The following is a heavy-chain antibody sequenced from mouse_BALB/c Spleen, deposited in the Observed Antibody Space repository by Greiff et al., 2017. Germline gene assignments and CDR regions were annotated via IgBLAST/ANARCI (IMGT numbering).Heavy chain of an antibody. CDR3: ARLGYYGSSYAMDY. CDR2: ISSGSSTI. Sequence: EVQVVESGGGLVQPGGSRKLSCAASGFTFSSFGMHWVRQAPEKGLEWVAYISSGSSTICYADTVKGRFTISRDNPKNTLFLQMTSLRSEDTAMYYCARLGYYGSSYAMDYWGQGTSVTVSS. CDR1: GFTFSSFG. V-gene: IGHV5-17*02. D-gene: IGHD1-1*01. J-gene: IGHJ4*01.